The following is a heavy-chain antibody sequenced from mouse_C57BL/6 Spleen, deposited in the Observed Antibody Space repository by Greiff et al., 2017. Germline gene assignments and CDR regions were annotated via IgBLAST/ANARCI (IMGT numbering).Heavy chain of an antibody. Sequence: QVQLQQPGAELVKPGASVKLSCKASGYTFTSYWMQWVKQRPGQGLEWIGEIDPSDSYTNYNQKFKGKATLTVDTSSSTAYMQLSSLTSEDSAVYYCARQRRLRYFDYWGQGTTLTVSS. CDR2: IDPSDSYT. CDR1: GYTFTSYW. J-gene: IGHJ2*01. V-gene: IGHV1-50*01. CDR3: ARQRRLRYFDY. D-gene: IGHD3-2*02.